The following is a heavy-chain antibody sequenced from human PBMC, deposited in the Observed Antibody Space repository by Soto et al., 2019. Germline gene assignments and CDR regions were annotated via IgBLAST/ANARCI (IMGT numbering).Heavy chain of an antibody. Sequence: QLQLQESGSGLVKPSQTLSLTCAVSGGSIDDYSWSWMRQPPGKGLEWIGYIYHYGNPHYNASLRSRVPLSVHRSKNPFSLNLRSVPAADPALYYCARDVGYGRLDYWYQARLVTFSS. D-gene: IGHD1-1*01. V-gene: IGHV4-30-2*01. J-gene: IGHJ4*02. CDR3: ARDVGYGRLDY. CDR2: IYHYGNP. CDR1: GGSIDDYS.